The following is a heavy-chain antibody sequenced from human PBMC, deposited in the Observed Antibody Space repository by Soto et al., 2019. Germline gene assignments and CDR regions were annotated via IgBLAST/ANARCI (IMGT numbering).Heavy chain of an antibody. J-gene: IGHJ6*02. CDR3: ARGGSNYDFWSGYSLYYYYGMDV. CDR1: GGTFSSYA. V-gene: IGHV1-69*13. Sequence: SVKVSCKASGGTFSSYAISWVRQAPGQGLEWMGGIIPIFGTANYAQKFQGRVTITADESTSTAYMELSSLRSEDTAVYYRARGGSNYDFWSGYSLYYYYGMDVWGQGTTVTVSS. CDR2: IIPIFGTA. D-gene: IGHD3-3*01.